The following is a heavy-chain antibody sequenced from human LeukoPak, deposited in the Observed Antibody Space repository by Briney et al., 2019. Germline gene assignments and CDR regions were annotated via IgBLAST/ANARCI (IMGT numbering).Heavy chain of an antibody. J-gene: IGHJ5*02. CDR2: IYPGDSDA. CDR3: ARHSEMASDNWFDP. Sequence: AGESLKISCKGSGYSFTTYWIGWVRQMPGKGLEWMGIIYPGDSDARYSPSFQGQVTISADKSISTAYLQWSSLKASDTAMYYCARHSEMASDNWFDPWGQGTLVTVSS. CDR1: GYSFTTYW. V-gene: IGHV5-51*01. D-gene: IGHD5-24*01.